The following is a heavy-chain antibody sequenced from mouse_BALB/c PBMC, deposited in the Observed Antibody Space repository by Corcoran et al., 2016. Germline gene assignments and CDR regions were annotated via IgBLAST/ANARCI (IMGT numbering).Heavy chain of an antibody. CDR1: GFNIKDTY. CDR3: ARGYDYDGYFGY. Sequence: EVQLQQSGAELVKPGASVKLSCTASGFNIKDTYMHWVKQRPEQGLEWIRRIDPANGNTKYDPKFQGKATITADTSSNTAYLQLSSLTSEDTAVYYCARGYDYDGYFGYWGQGTTLTVSS. J-gene: IGHJ2*01. D-gene: IGHD2-4*01. V-gene: IGHV14-3*02. CDR2: IDPANGNT.